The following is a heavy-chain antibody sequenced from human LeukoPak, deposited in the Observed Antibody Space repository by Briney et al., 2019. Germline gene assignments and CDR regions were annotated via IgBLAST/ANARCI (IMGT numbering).Heavy chain of an antibody. J-gene: IGHJ6*03. D-gene: IGHD3-3*01. Sequence: GASVKVSCKASGYTFTDYYMHWVQQAPGKGLEWMGRVDPEDGETIYAEKFQGRVTITAGTSTDTAYMELSSLRSEDTAVYYCATGYYDFWSGYPTKADYYYYMDVWGKGTTVTVSS. CDR1: GYTFTDYY. V-gene: IGHV1-69-2*01. CDR3: ATGYYDFWSGYPTKADYYYYMDV. CDR2: VDPEDGET.